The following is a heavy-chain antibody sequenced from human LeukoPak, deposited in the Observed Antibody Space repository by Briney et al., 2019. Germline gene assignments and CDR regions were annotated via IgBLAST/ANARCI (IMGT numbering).Heavy chain of an antibody. CDR3: ARNGYGSGSYRYYMDV. CDR1: GGSFSGFY. CDR2: IYYSGST. Sequence: SETLSLTCAVYGGSFSGFYWSWIRQPPGKGLEWIGFIYYSGSTNYNPSLESRVTISVDTSKNQFSLKLRSVTAADTAVYYCARNGYGSGSYRYYMDVWGKGTTVTISS. J-gene: IGHJ6*03. V-gene: IGHV4-59*01. D-gene: IGHD3-10*01.